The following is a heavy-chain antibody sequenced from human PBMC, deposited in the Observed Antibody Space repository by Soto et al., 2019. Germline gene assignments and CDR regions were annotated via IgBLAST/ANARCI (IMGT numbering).Heavy chain of an antibody. CDR3: AKDSPGIVLVPAETWFHP. Sequence: PGGSLRLSCAASGFTFSSYGMQWVRQAPGKGLEWVAVISYDGSNKYYADSVKGRFTISRDNSKNTLYLQMNSLRAEDTAVYYCAKDSPGIVLVPAETWFHPWGQAIPVTVSS. D-gene: IGHD2-2*01. CDR1: GFTFSSYG. V-gene: IGHV3-30*18. J-gene: IGHJ5*02. CDR2: ISYDGSNK.